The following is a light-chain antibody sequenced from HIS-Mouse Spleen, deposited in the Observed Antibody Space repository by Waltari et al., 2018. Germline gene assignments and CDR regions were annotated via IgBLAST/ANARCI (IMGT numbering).Light chain of an antibody. CDR3: SSYTSSSTLE. CDR1: SSDVGGYNY. V-gene: IGLV2-14*03. CDR2: DVS. Sequence: QSALTQPASVSGSPGQSITISCTGTSSDVGGYNYVSWYPQHPGKAPKLMIYDVSNRPSGVSNRFSGSKSGNTASLTISGLQAEDEADYYCSSYTSSSTLEFGGGTKLTVL. J-gene: IGLJ3*02.